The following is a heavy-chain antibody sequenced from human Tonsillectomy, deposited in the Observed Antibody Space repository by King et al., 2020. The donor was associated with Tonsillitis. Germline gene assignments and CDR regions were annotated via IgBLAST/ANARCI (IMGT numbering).Heavy chain of an antibody. CDR2: IIHFFGIA. Sequence: QLVQSGAEVKKPGSSVKVSCKASGGTFSSYAISWVRQAPGQGLEWMGGIIHFFGIANYAQKFQGRVTITADESTSTAYMELSSLCSEDTAVYSCASDRLHYYDRSGYLEPYFDYWGQGTLVTVSS. CDR1: GGTFSSYA. CDR3: ASDRLHYYDRSGYLEPYFDY. V-gene: IGHV1-69*12. D-gene: IGHD3-22*01. J-gene: IGHJ4*02.